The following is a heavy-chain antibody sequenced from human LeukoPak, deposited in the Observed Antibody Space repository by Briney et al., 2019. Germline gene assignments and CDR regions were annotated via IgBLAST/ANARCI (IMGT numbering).Heavy chain of an antibody. CDR2: IWYDGSNK. V-gene: IGHV3-33*01. CDR1: GFTFSNYG. CDR3: ARDRIRYYYYGMDV. J-gene: IGHJ6*02. D-gene: IGHD1-20*01. Sequence: GGSLRLSCAASGFTFSNYGMHWVRQAPGKGLEWVAVIWYDGSNKYYADSVKGRFTISRDNSKNTLYLQMNSLRAEDTAVYYCARDRIRYYYYGMDVWGQGTTVTVSS.